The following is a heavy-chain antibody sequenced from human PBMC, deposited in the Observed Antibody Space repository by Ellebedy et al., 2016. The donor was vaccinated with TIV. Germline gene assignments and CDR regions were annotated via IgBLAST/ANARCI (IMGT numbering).Heavy chain of an antibody. CDR1: GFTFSSYN. Sequence: GESLKISCVASGFTFSSYNMNWVRQAPGRGLEWVSYINTGSSYIYYADSVKGRFTISRDNAKNSLYLQMNSLRAEDTAVYYCARDWGSSRSDYFNYWGQGTLVTVSS. V-gene: IGHV3-21*01. J-gene: IGHJ4*02. D-gene: IGHD3-16*01. CDR2: INTGSSYI. CDR3: ARDWGSSRSDYFNY.